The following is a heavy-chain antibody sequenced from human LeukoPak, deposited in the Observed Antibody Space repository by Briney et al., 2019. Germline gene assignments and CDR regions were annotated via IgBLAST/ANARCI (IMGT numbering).Heavy chain of an antibody. CDR2: INWNGGST. CDR1: GFTFSSYS. Sequence: PGGSLRLSCAASGFTFSSYSMNWVRQAPGKGLEWVSGINWNGGSTGYADSVKGRFTISRDNAKNSLYLQMNSLRAEDTALYYCARDSGEFGDYWGQGTLVTVSS. V-gene: IGHV3-20*04. J-gene: IGHJ4*02. D-gene: IGHD3-10*01. CDR3: ARDSGEFGDY.